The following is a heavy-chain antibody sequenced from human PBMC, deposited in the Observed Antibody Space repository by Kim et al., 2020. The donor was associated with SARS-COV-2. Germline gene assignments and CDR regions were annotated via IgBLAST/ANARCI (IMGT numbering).Heavy chain of an antibody. V-gene: IGHV3-30*07. Sequence: ADSVKGQVTTASDNSKNTIDLQMNSLRAEETAMYYCARDLLVGATSYCMDVWGQGTTVTVSS. CDR3: ARDLLVGATSYCMDV. D-gene: IGHD1-26*01. J-gene: IGHJ6*02.